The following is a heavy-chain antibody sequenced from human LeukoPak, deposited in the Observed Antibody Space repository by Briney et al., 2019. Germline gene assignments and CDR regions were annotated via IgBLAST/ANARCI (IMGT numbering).Heavy chain of an antibody. CDR3: ARRDNLPI. CDR1: GLSISSSNYY. J-gene: IGHJ3*02. V-gene: IGHV4-39*01. CDR2: IYSSGSA. D-gene: IGHD1-1*01. Sequence: SETLSLTCTVSGLSISSSNYYWGWIRQPPGEGLEWIGNIYSSGSAYYNPSLKSRVSISVDTSKNQFSLKLTSVAAADTAVYYCARRDNLPIWGQGTMVTVSS.